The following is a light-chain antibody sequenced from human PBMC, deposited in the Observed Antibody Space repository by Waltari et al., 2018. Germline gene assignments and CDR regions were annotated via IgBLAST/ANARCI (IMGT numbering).Light chain of an antibody. CDR1: NIGSKS. Sequence: SYVVTQSPSVSVAPGETARITWGGDNIGSKSVHWYQQRPGQAPVLVISYDSDRPSGSPERFSGSNSGNTATLTISWVEADDEADYYCLVWHSTTDHHGVFGGGTKLTVL. CDR3: LVWHSTTDHHGV. CDR2: YDS. J-gene: IGLJ2*01. V-gene: IGLV3-21*04.